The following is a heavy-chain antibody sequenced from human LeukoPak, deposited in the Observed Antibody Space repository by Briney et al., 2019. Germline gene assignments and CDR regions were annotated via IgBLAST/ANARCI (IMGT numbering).Heavy chain of an antibody. CDR2: IKQDGSEK. CDR1: GFTFSSYW. J-gene: IGHJ4*02. V-gene: IGHV3-7*01. CDR3: ARLAQIQLWLGDYDY. D-gene: IGHD5-18*01. Sequence: PGGSLRLSCAASGFTFSSYWMSWVRQAPGKGLEWVANIKQDGSEKYYVDSVKGRFTISRDNAKNSLYLQMNSLGAEDTAVYYCARLAQIQLWLGDYDYWGQGTLVTVSS.